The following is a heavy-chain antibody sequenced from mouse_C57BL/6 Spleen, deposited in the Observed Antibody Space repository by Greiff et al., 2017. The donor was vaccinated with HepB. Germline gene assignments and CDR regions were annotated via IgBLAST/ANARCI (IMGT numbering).Heavy chain of an antibody. CDR3: ARQGGYGSYYFDY. J-gene: IGHJ2*01. CDR2: ISSGGSYT. D-gene: IGHD2-2*01. CDR1: GFTFSSYG. Sequence: EVQVVESGGDLVKPGGSLKLSCAASGFTFSSYGMSWVRQTPDKRLEWVATISSGGSYTYYPDSVKGRFTISRDNAKNTLYLQMSSLKSEDTAMYYCARQGGYGSYYFDYWGQGTTLTVSS. V-gene: IGHV5-6*01.